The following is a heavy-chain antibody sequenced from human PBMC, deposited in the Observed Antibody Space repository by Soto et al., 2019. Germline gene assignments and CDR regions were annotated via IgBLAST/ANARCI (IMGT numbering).Heavy chain of an antibody. D-gene: IGHD5-12*01. Sequence: ASVKVSCKASGYTFFAYDISWVRQAPGQGLEWMGWISTYSGDTKYAQKFQGRVTMTTDTSTATAYLELRSLRSDDTAVYYCARHHGPTTSENWFDPWGQGTLVTVS. V-gene: IGHV1-18*01. CDR2: ISTYSGDT. J-gene: IGHJ5*02. CDR3: ARHHGPTTSENWFDP. CDR1: GYTFFAYD.